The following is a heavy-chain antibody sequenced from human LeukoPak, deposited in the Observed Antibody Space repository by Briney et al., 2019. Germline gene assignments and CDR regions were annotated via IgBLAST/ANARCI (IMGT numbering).Heavy chain of an antibody. J-gene: IGHJ6*02. Sequence: PSETLSLTCIVSGGSISGHYWSWIRQPPGKGLEWIGYIHSSGYTNYNPSLQSRLTMSTDMSEEQFSLKLTSVTAADAAVYYCARLGQITMVRGQSYYYHSMDVWAKGPRSPSP. CDR3: ARLGQITMVRGQSYYYHSMDV. D-gene: IGHD3-10*01. CDR2: IHSSGYT. V-gene: IGHV4-59*11. CDR1: GGSISGHY.